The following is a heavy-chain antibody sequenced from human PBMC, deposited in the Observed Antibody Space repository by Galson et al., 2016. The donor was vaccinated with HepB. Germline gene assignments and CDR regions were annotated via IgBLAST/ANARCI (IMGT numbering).Heavy chain of an antibody. CDR3: KMWVPLEKFDY. V-gene: IGHV4-34*01. CDR1: GGSFSGYY. D-gene: IGHD3-3*01. CDR2: SDQSGIS. J-gene: IGHJ4*02. Sequence: SETLSLTCAVYGGSFSGYYWHWIRQPPGKGLEWIGESDQSGISKYNPSLKRRVIVSLDTSKNQLSLRLRSVTAADTAFYYCKMWVPLEKFDYWGQGTLATVSS.